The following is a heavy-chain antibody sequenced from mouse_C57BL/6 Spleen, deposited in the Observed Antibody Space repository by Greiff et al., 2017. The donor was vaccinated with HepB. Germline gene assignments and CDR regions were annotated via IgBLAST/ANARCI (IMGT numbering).Heavy chain of an antibody. J-gene: IGHJ1*03. CDR2: ISYDGSN. CDR1: GYSITSGYY. Sequence: EVQRVESGPGLVKPSQSLSLTRSVTGYSITSGYYWNWIRQFPGNKLEWMGYISYDGSNNYNPSLKNRISITRDTSKNQFFLKLNSVTTEDTATYYCARGGREWYFDVWGTGTTVTVSS. D-gene: IGHD3-3*01. CDR3: ARGGREWYFDV. V-gene: IGHV3-6*01.